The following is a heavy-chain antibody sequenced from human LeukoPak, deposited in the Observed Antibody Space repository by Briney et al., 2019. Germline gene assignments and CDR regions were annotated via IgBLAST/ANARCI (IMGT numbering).Heavy chain of an antibody. CDR2: FDPEDGET. Sequence: ASVKVSCKVSGYTLTELSMHWVRRAPGEGLEWVGGFDPEDGETIYAQKFQGRVTMTEDTSTDTAYMELSSLRSEDTAVYYCATDWGGYGSGSYYPRWGQETLVTVSS. D-gene: IGHD3-10*01. CDR1: GYTLTELS. CDR3: ATDWGGYGSGSYYPR. V-gene: IGHV1-24*01. J-gene: IGHJ4*02.